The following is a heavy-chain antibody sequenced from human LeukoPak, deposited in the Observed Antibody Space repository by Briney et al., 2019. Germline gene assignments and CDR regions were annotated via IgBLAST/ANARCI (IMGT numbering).Heavy chain of an antibody. CDR3: ARARHYCSSTSCLPNWFDP. D-gene: IGHD2-2*01. CDR2: INHSGST. CDR1: GFTFSSYW. Sequence: GSLRLSCAASGFTFSSYWMSWVRQPPGKGLEWIGEINHSGSTNYNPSLKSRVTISVDTSKNQFSLKLSSVTAADTAVYYCARARHYCSSTSCLPNWFDPWGQGTLVTVSS. V-gene: IGHV4-34*01. J-gene: IGHJ5*02.